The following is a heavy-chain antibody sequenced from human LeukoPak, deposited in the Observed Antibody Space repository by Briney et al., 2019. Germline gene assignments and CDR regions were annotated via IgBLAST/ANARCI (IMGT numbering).Heavy chain of an antibody. V-gene: IGHV4-34*01. CDR1: GGPFSGYD. J-gene: IGHJ6*03. D-gene: IGHD6-19*01. CDR3: ARSLRWLVEDRYLYYMDV. CDR2: INHGGDS. Sequence: SETLSLTCAVSGGPFSGYDWTWIRQPPGKRLEGIGEINHGGDSNYTASLQSRLTISVDTSRNQFFLTLRSATAADTAVYYCARSLRWLVEDRYLYYMDVWGEGTSVTVSS.